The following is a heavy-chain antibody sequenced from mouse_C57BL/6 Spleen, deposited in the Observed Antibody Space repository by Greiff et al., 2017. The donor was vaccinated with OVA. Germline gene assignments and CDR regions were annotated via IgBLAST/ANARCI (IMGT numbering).Heavy chain of an antibody. CDR1: GYSITSGYY. D-gene: IGHD1-1*01. V-gene: IGHV3-6*01. J-gene: IGHJ1*03. Sequence: ESGPGLVKPSQSLSLTCSVTGYSITSGYYWNWIRQFPGNKLEWMGYISYDGSNNYNPSLKNRISITRDTSKNQFFLKLNSVTTEDTATYYCASSYGSSRHWYFDVWGTGTTVTVSS. CDR3: ASSYGSSRHWYFDV. CDR2: ISYDGSN.